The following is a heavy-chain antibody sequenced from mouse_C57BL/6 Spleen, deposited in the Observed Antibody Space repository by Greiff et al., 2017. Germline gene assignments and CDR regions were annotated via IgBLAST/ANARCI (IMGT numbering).Heavy chain of an antibody. CDR1: GYTFTSYW. Sequence: QVQLQQPGAELVMPGASVKLSCKASGYTFTSYWMHWVKQRPGQGLEWIGEIDPTDSYTNYNHKFKGKSTLTVDKSSSTAYMQLSSLTSEDSAVYYCARRRDTVVATDYFDYWGQGTTLTVSS. J-gene: IGHJ2*01. CDR2: IDPTDSYT. D-gene: IGHD1-1*01. V-gene: IGHV1-69*01. CDR3: ARRRDTVVATDYFDY.